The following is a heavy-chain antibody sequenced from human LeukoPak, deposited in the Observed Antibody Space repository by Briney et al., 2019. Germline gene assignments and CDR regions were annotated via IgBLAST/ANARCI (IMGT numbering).Heavy chain of an antibody. J-gene: IGHJ4*02. V-gene: IGHV7-4-1*02. CDR3: AREGAAGTSPDDY. Sequence: ASVKVSCKASGGTFSSYAISWVRQAPGQGLEWMGWINTNTGNPTYAQGFTGRFVFSLDTSVSTAYLQISSLKAEDTAVYYCAREGAAGTSPDDYWGQGTLVTVSS. D-gene: IGHD6-13*01. CDR1: GGTFSSYA. CDR2: INTNTGNP.